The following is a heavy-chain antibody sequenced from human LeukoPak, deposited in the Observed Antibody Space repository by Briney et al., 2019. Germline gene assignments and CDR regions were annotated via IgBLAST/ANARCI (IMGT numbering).Heavy chain of an antibody. D-gene: IGHD3-16*01. CDR3: ARDWGSWFDP. Sequence: GGSLRLSCAASGFTISSNYMSWVRQAPGKGLEWVSIIYSGGKTYYADSVKDRFTISRDNSKNTLYLQMNSLRVEDTAVYYCARDWGSWFDPWGQGTLVTVSS. J-gene: IGHJ5*02. V-gene: IGHV3-66*01. CDR1: GFTISSNY. CDR2: IYSGGKT.